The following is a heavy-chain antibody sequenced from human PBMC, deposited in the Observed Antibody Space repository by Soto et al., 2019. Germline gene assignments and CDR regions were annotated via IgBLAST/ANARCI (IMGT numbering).Heavy chain of an antibody. J-gene: IGHJ4*02. V-gene: IGHV3-30-3*01. D-gene: IGHD1-26*01. Sequence: GGSLRLSCAASGFTFSSYAMHWVRQAPGKGLEWVAVISYDGSNKYYADSVKGRFTISRDNSKNTLYLQMNSLRAEDTAVYYCARDGELGSSYSDYRGQGTLVTVSS. CDR1: GFTFSSYA. CDR3: ARDGELGSSYSDY. CDR2: ISYDGSNK.